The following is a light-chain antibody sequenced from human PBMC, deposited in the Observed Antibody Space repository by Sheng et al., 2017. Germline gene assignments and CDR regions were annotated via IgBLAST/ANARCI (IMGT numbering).Light chain of an antibody. V-gene: IGKV3-20*01. J-gene: IGKJ4*01. CDR2: GAS. Sequence: EIVLTQSPGTLSLSPGEGVTLSCRASQSISNNYLTWYQQKPGQAPRLLIYGASSRATGIPDRFSGSGSGTDFTLTISRLEPEDFAVYYCQQRSSWPLTFGGGTKVEI. CDR1: QSISNNY. CDR3: QQRSSWPLT.